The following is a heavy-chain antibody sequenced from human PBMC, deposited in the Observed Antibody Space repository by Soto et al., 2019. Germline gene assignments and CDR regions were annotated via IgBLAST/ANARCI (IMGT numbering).Heavy chain of an antibody. Sequence: SVKVSCKASGVTFSSYAISWVRQAPGQGLEWMGGIIPIFGTANYAQKFQGRVTITADESTSTAYMELSSLRSEDTAVYYCARGLYSSSSWFDPWGQGTLVTVSS. CDR2: IIPIFGTA. CDR3: ARGLYSSSSWFDP. D-gene: IGHD6-6*01. J-gene: IGHJ5*02. CDR1: GVTFSSYA. V-gene: IGHV1-69*13.